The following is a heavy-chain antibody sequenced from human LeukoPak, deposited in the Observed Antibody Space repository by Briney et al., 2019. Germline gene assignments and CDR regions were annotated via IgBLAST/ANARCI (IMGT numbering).Heavy chain of an antibody. J-gene: IGHJ4*02. D-gene: IGHD3-10*01. Sequence: GGSLRLSCAASGFTFSSYSMNWVRQAPGKGLEWASSISSSSSYIYYADSVKGRFTISRDNAKNSPYLQMNSLRAEDTAVYYCARGGDGGDPTADYWGQGTLVTVSS. CDR2: ISSSSSYI. V-gene: IGHV3-21*01. CDR1: GFTFSSYS. CDR3: ARGGDGGDPTADY.